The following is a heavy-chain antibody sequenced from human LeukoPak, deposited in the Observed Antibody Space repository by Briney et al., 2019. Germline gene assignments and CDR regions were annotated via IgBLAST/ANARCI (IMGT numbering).Heavy chain of an antibody. Sequence: PGGSLRLSCAASGFTFSRYAMSWVRQAPGKGLEWVSAISGSGGSTYYADSVKGRFTISRDNSKNTLYLQMNSLRAEDPAVYYCANLHGDQIDYWGQGTLVTVSS. V-gene: IGHV3-23*01. CDR1: GFTFSRYA. CDR2: ISGSGGST. J-gene: IGHJ4*02. CDR3: ANLHGDQIDY. D-gene: IGHD4-17*01.